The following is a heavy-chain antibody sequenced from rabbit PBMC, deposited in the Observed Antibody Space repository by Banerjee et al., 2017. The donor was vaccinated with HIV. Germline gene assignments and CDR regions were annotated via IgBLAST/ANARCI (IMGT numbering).Heavy chain of an antibody. V-gene: IGHV1S45*01. D-gene: IGHD7-1*01. CDR2: INTSSGNT. Sequence: QEPLVESGGGLVKPEGSLTLTCTASGFSFSNKYVMCWVRQAPGKGLEWIACINTSSGNTVYASWAKGRCTISKTSSTTVTLQMTSLTAADTATDFCARDETDDAGYNYRLWGPGTLVTGS. CDR1: GFSFSNKYV. J-gene: IGHJ4*01. CDR3: ARDETDDAGYNYRL.